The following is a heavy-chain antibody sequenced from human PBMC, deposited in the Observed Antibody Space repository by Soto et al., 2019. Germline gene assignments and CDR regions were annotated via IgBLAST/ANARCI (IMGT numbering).Heavy chain of an antibody. CDR1: GFTFSSYW. CDR2: IKQDGSEK. CDR3: ARERHNWSDP. Sequence: GESLKISCAASGFTFSSYWMSWVRQAPGKGLEWVANIKQDGSEKYYVDSVKGRFTISRDNAKNSLYLQMNSLRAEDTAVYYCARERHNWSDPWGQGTLVTVSS. V-gene: IGHV3-7*03. J-gene: IGHJ5*02.